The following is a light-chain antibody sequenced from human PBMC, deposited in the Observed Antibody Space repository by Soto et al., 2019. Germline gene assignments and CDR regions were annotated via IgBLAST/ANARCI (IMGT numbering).Light chain of an antibody. J-gene: IGKJ3*01. CDR2: GAS. CDR1: QSVDSTY. Sequence: EIVLTQSPGTLSLSPGERATLSCRASQSVDSTYLAWYQQKPGQAPSLLIYGASSRATGIPDRFSGSGSGTDFTLTISRLEPEDFAVYYCQQYGSSAFTFGPGTKVDIK. V-gene: IGKV3-20*01. CDR3: QQYGSSAFT.